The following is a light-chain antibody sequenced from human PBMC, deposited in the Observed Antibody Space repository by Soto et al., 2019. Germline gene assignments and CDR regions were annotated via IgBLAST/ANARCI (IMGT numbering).Light chain of an antibody. V-gene: IGKV1-13*02. J-gene: IGKJ1*01. CDR2: KAS. Sequence: AIQLTQSPSSLSASVGDRVTITRRASQGIRNYLAWYKQKPGKAPKLLIYKASRLERCVPSRCRGSGSGTDFTLTISSLKPDDFETYYCQQYNRYSMTFGQGTKVDI. CDR1: QGIRNY. CDR3: QQYNRYSMT.